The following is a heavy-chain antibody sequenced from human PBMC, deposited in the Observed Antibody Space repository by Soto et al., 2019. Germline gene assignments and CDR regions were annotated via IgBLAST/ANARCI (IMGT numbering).Heavy chain of an antibody. CDR1: GYSFTSYW. CDR2: IDPSDSYT. V-gene: IGHV5-10-1*03. D-gene: IGHD2-21*02. CDR3: AQSSVTAIRYYYYGMDV. J-gene: IGHJ6*02. Sequence: EVQLVQSGAEVKKPGESLRISCKGSGYSFTSYWISWVRQMPGKGLEWMGRIDPSDSYTNYSPSFQGHVTISADKSISTAYLQWSSLKASDTAMYYCAQSSVTAIRYYYYGMDVWGQGTTVTVSS.